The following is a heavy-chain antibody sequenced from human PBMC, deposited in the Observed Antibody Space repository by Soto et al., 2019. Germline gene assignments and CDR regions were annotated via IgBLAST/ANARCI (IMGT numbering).Heavy chain of an antibody. CDR2: IYSGGST. J-gene: IGHJ6*02. Sequence: GGSLRISCAASGFTVSSNYMSWVRQAPGRGLEWVSVIYSGGSTYYADSVNGRFSISRDNSKNTLYLQMNSLRAEETAVYYCASEDIEVVTAAMGSSLYYYYGMDVWGQGTTVTVSS. V-gene: IGHV3-53*01. CDR3: ASEDIEVVTAAMGSSLYYYYGMDV. CDR1: GFTVSSNY. D-gene: IGHD2-2*01.